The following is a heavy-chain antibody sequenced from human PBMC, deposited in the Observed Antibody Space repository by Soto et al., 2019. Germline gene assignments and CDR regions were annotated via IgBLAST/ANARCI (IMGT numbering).Heavy chain of an antibody. CDR3: AKVNDFWTGYYSTNWFDP. CDR1: GGSFSGYY. V-gene: IGHV4-34*01. Sequence: SETLSLTCAVYGGSFSGYYWSWIRQPPGKGLEWIGDIYYSGSTNYNPSLKSRVTISVDTSKNQFSLKLSSVTAADTAVYYCAKVNDFWTGYYSTNWFDPWGQGTLVTVSS. J-gene: IGHJ5*02. CDR2: IYYSGST. D-gene: IGHD3-3*01.